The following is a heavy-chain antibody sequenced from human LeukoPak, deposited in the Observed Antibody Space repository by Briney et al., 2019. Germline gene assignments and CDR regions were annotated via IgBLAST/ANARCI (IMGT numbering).Heavy chain of an antibody. J-gene: IGHJ4*02. Sequence: GGSLRLSCAASGFTFSSYGMHWVRQAPGKGLEWVAVISYDGSNKYYADSVKGRFTISRDNSKNTLYLQMNSLRAEDTALYYCAKDIGQWLESPFDYWGQGTLVTVSS. D-gene: IGHD6-19*01. V-gene: IGHV3-30*18. CDR1: GFTFSSYG. CDR3: AKDIGQWLESPFDY. CDR2: ISYDGSNK.